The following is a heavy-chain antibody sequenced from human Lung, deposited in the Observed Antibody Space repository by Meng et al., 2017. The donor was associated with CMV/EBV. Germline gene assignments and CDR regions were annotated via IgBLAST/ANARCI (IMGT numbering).Heavy chain of an antibody. V-gene: IGHV4-4*02. J-gene: IGHJ4*02. CDR3: ASFPPPGKQWLVTDY. CDR1: GGSISSSNW. CDR2: IYHSGST. Sequence: QGRRQASGPGLVKPSGTLSLTCAVSGGSISSSNWWSWVRQPPGKGLEWIGEIYHSGSTNYNPSLKSRVTISVDKSKNQFSLKLSSVTAADTAVYYCASFPPPGKQWLVTDYWGQGTLVTVSS. D-gene: IGHD6-19*01.